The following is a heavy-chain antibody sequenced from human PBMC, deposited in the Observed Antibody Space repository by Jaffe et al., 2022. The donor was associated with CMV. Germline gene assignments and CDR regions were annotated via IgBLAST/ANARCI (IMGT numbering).Heavy chain of an antibody. CDR1: GGSISSGGFC. CDR3: ARHENYDDLTGYGRGYYGMDV. D-gene: IGHD3-9*01. CDR2: IFYTGRT. Sequence: QLQLRESGPGLVKPSETLSLTCTVSGGSISSGGFCWGWVRQSPGKGLEWIGSIFYTGRTDYTPSLKSRVTISVDMSKNQFSLKLSSVTASDTAVYYCARHENYDDLTGYGRGYYGMDVWGQGTTVTVSS. V-gene: IGHV4-39*01. J-gene: IGHJ6*02.